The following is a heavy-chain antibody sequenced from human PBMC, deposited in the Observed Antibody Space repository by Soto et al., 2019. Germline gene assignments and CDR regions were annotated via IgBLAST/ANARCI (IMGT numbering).Heavy chain of an antibody. CDR1: GFTFSSYA. V-gene: IGHV3-23*01. CDR3: AKGTYSSSSPQNFDY. CDR2: ISGSGGST. D-gene: IGHD6-6*01. J-gene: IGHJ4*02. Sequence: EVQLLESGGGLVQPGGSLRLSCAASGFTFSSYAMSWVRQAPGKGREWVSAISGSGGSTYYADSVKGRFTISRDNSKNTLYLQMNSLRAEDTAVYYCAKGTYSSSSPQNFDYWGQGTLVTVSS.